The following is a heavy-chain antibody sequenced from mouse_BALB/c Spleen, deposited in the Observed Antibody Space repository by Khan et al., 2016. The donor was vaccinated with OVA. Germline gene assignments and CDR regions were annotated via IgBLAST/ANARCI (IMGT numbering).Heavy chain of an antibody. V-gene: IGHV14-1*02. CDR2: IDPENGNT. D-gene: IGHD2-2*01. Sequence: VQLKESGAELVRPGALVKLSCKASGFNINDYYMLWVKQRPEQGLEWIGWIDPENGNTIYDPMFQAKASLTAETSSNTAYLQLSSLSSEDPAVYYCARRGYGCYCFAYWGQGTLVTVSA. CDR1: GFNINDYY. CDR3: ARRGYGCYCFAY. J-gene: IGHJ3*01.